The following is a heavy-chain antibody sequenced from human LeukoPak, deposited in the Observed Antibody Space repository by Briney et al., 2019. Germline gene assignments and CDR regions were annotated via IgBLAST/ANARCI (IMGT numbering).Heavy chain of an antibody. D-gene: IGHD1-26*01. CDR1: GYTFTTYG. V-gene: IGHV1-18*01. CDR2: ISAYNGNT. Sequence: ASVKVSCKASGYTFTTYGISWVRQAPGQGLEWMGWISAYNGNTNYAQKLQGRVTMTPDTSTSTAYMELRSLRSEDTAVYYCASTVGGPPDYWGQGTLVTVSS. CDR3: ASTVGGPPDY. J-gene: IGHJ4*02.